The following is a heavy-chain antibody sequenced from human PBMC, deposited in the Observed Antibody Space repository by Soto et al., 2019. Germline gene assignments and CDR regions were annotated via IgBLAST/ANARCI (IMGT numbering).Heavy chain of an antibody. CDR2: ISSDGSNK. Sequence: QVQVVESGGGVVQPGRSLRLSCAASGFTFSTYTMHWVRQAPGKGLEWVARISSDGSNKYYADSVKGRLTISRDNSKNTLYLQMNSLRGEDTAVYYCTRAPASSWHTFDYWGQGTLVTVSS. D-gene: IGHD6-13*01. V-gene: IGHV3-30-3*01. J-gene: IGHJ4*02. CDR3: TRAPASSWHTFDY. CDR1: GFTFSTYT.